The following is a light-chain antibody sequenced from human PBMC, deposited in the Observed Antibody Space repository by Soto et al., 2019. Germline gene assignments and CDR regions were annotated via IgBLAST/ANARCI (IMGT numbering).Light chain of an antibody. CDR1: QAISTW. Sequence: DIQMTQSPSSVSASVGDRVTITCRASQAISTWLAWYQQKPGKAPKLRIYAASNLQTGSPSRFSGSGSGTEFTLTISSLQREDFATYYCHQANSFPRTFGQGTKVEIK. J-gene: IGKJ1*01. CDR2: AAS. V-gene: IGKV1D-12*01. CDR3: HQANSFPRT.